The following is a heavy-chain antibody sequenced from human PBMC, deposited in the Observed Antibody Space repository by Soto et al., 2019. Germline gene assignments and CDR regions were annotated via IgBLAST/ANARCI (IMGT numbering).Heavy chain of an antibody. V-gene: IGHV4-59*01. CDR1: GASISSYY. CDR2: IYYSGST. D-gene: IGHD3-16*02. J-gene: IGHJ3*02. Sequence: PSETLSLTCTVSGASISSYYWCWIRLPPGKGLERIGYIYYSGSTNYNPSLESRVTISVDTSKNQFSLQLSYVTSRYTSVYYFTRSERTYDYIWGSYRPDAFDIWGQGTMVTVSS. CDR3: TRSERTYDYIWGSYRPDAFDI.